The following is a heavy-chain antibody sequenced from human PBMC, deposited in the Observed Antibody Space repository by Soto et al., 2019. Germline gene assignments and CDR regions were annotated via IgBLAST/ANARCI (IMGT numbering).Heavy chain of an antibody. Sequence: SVKVSCKASGGTFSSYTISWVRQAPGQGLEWMGRINPILGIANYAQKFQGRVTITADKSTSTAYMELSRLRSDDTAVYYCARGRYYYYYMDVWGKGTTVTVSS. CDR1: GGTFSSYT. J-gene: IGHJ6*03. CDR3: ARGRYYYYYMDV. V-gene: IGHV1-69*02. CDR2: INPILGIA.